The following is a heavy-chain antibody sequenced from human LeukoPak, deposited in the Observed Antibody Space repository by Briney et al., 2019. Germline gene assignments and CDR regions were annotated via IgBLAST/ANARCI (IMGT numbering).Heavy chain of an antibody. Sequence: GGSLRLSCAASGFTFTTYWMSWVRQAPGKGLEWVANIKQDGTERYYVDSVKGRFTISRDNVKNSLYLQMNSLRDEDTAVYYCAGEDGRGVISPYFDYWGQGILVTVSS. CDR3: AGEDGRGVISPYFDY. CDR2: IKQDGTER. J-gene: IGHJ4*02. CDR1: GFTFTTYW. V-gene: IGHV3-7*01. D-gene: IGHD3-10*01.